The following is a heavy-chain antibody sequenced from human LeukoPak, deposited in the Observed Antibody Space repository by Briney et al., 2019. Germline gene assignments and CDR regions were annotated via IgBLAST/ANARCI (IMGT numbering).Heavy chain of an antibody. CDR1: GGTFSSYA. CDR2: ISAYNGNT. Sequence: ASVKVSCKASGGTFSSYAISWVRQAPGQGLEWMGWISAYNGNTNYAQKLQGRVTMTTDTSTSTAYMELRSLRPDDTAVYYCARVGGYYPSHWYFDLWGRGTLVTVSS. J-gene: IGHJ2*01. CDR3: ARVGGYYPSHWYFDL. D-gene: IGHD3-22*01. V-gene: IGHV1-18*01.